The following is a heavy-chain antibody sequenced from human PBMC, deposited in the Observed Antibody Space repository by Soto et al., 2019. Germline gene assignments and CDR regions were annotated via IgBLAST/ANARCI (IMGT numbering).Heavy chain of an antibody. V-gene: IGHV5-51*01. Sequence: GESLKISCEASGYIFTTYWIGWVRQMPGKGLEWMGIIYPGNSDTTYSPSFQGQVTISADKSITTAYLQWSSLEASDTAMYYCARSRTVTGYYGMDVWGQGTMVTVSS. J-gene: IGHJ6*02. D-gene: IGHD4-17*01. CDR1: GYIFTTYW. CDR3: ARSRTVTGYYGMDV. CDR2: IYPGNSDT.